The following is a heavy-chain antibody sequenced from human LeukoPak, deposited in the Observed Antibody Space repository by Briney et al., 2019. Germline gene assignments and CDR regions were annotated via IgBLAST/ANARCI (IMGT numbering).Heavy chain of an antibody. CDR3: ARERGRGRDSPWFVY. Sequence: GGSLRLSCAASGFTFSSYAMSWVRQAPGKGLEWVSAISGSGGSTYYADSVKGRFTISRDNSKNTLDLQMTGLRAEDTAVYYCARERGRGRDSPWFVYWGQGTLVTVSS. CDR1: GFTFSSYA. CDR2: ISGSGGST. J-gene: IGHJ4*02. V-gene: IGHV3-23*01. D-gene: IGHD1-26*01.